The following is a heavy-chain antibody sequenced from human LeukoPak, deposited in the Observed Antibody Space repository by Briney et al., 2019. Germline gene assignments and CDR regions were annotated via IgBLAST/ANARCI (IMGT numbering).Heavy chain of an antibody. V-gene: IGHV3-30*02. D-gene: IGHD1-26*01. Sequence: GGSLRLSCAASGFTFSSYGMHWVRQAPGKGLEWVAFIRYDGSNKYYADSVKGRFTISRDNSKNTLYLQMNSLRAEDTAVYYCATSGSYHQYFDYWGQGPLVTVSS. CDR3: ATSGSYHQYFDY. CDR2: IRYDGSNK. CDR1: GFTFSSYG. J-gene: IGHJ4*02.